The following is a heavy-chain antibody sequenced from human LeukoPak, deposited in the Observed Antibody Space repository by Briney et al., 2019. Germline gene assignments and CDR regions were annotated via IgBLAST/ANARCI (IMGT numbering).Heavy chain of an antibody. CDR1: GFTFSGYE. J-gene: IGHJ3*01. CDR2: ISSSGYTI. V-gene: IGHV3-48*03. Sequence: GGSLRLSCVASGFTFSGYEMNWVRQAPGKGLEWVSYISSSGYTIYYADSVKGRFTVPRDNAKNSLYLQMNSLRAEDTAVHFCARSRLIAGDGFDVWGQGTMVTVSS. D-gene: IGHD2-21*01. CDR3: ARSRLIAGDGFDV.